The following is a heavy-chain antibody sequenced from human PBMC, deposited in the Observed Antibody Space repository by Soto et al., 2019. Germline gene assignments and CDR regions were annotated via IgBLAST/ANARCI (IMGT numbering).Heavy chain of an antibody. V-gene: IGHV3-9*01. CDR3: AKDTGGGAPFYYFDY. Sequence: GGSLRLSCAASGFTFDDYAMHWVRQAPGKGLEWVSGISWNSGSIGYADSVKGRFTISRDNAKNSLYLQMNSLRAEDTALYYCAKDTGGGAPFYYFDYWGQGTLVTVSS. J-gene: IGHJ4*02. D-gene: IGHD3-10*01. CDR1: GFTFDDYA. CDR2: ISWNSGSI.